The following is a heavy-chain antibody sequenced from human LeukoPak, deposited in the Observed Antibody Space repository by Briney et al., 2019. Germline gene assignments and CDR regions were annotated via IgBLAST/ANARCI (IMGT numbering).Heavy chain of an antibody. D-gene: IGHD1-26*01. Sequence: SLKVSCKASGGTFSSYAISWVRQAPGQGLEWMGRIIPILGIANYAQKFQGRVTITADKTTSTNYMELSSLRSEDTAVYDCARADCESLGGRQGYYYGMDVWGQGTTVTVSS. CDR1: GGTFSSYA. CDR3: ARADCESLGGRQGYYYGMDV. CDR2: IIPILGIA. J-gene: IGHJ6*02. V-gene: IGHV1-69*04.